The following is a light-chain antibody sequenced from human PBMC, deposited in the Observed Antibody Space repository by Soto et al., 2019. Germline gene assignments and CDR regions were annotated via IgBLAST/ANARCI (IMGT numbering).Light chain of an antibody. J-gene: IGKJ2*01. CDR3: QQRTNWQYT. Sequence: VLTQSPRTLSLSPGDRATLACRASQSIGTYLAWYQQKPGQAPRLLIYGASQRATDIPARFSGSGSGTDFTLTIINLEPEDFGVYYCQQRTNWQYTFGLGTKLDIK. CDR2: GAS. V-gene: IGKV3D-11*02. CDR1: QSIGTY.